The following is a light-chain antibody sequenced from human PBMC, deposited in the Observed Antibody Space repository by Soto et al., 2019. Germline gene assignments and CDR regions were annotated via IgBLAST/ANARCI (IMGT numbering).Light chain of an antibody. CDR2: AAS. V-gene: IGKV1-27*01. CDR3: QKYNSAPRT. CDR1: QGISSY. J-gene: IGKJ1*01. Sequence: DIQMTQSPSSLSASVGDRVTITCRASQGISSYLAWYQQKPGKVPKLLIYAASTLQSVVPSRFSGSGSGTDFTLTISSLQPEDVATYYCQKYNSAPRTFGQGTKVEIK.